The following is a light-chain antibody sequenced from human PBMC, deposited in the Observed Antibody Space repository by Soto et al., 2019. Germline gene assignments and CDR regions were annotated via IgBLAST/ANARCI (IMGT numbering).Light chain of an antibody. V-gene: IGLV2-11*01. CDR1: SSDVGNYIY. CDR2: DVI. CDR3: CSYAGSYTPRV. Sequence: QSVLTQPPSVSGSPGQSVSISCTGTSSDVGNYIYVSWYKQHAGKDPYLSIYDVIKRLTGVLRRFSGSKAGNAAFLTISGLQAEDEADYYCCSYAGSYTPRVFGTGTKVTVL. J-gene: IGLJ1*01.